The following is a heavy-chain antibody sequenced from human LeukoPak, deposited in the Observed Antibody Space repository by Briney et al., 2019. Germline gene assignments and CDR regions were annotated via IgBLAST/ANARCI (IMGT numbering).Heavy chain of an antibody. CDR3: ARVGYGGYGIVDY. CDR1: GASISNSY. Sequence: PSETLSLTCTLSGASISNSYWTWIRPPAEKGLEWVGPTYSIGSTIYNPSLKSRVNMSLDTDKNQFALKLTHVTTADTAVYYCARVGYGGYGIVDYWGQGTLVTVSS. V-gene: IGHV4-4*07. D-gene: IGHD4-23*01. J-gene: IGHJ4*02. CDR2: TYSIGST.